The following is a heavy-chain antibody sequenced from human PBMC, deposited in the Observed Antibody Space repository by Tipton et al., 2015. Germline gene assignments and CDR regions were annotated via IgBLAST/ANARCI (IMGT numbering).Heavy chain of an antibody. V-gene: IGHV3-43*01. J-gene: IGHJ3*02. Sequence: GRFTISRDNSKNSLYLQMNSLRTEDTALYYCAREHIVGDTLAFDIWGQGTMVTVSS. CDR3: AREHIVGDTLAFDI. D-gene: IGHD1-26*01.